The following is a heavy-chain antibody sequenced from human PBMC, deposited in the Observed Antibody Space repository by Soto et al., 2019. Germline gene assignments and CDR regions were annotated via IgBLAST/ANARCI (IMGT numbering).Heavy chain of an antibody. CDR3: ARDAPYSNAHMDV. J-gene: IGHJ6*03. D-gene: IGHD6-13*01. V-gene: IGHV3-21*06. CDR2: ISGSSNYI. Sequence: EVQLVESGGGLVKPGGSLRLSCAASGFNFSTYTMNWVRQAPGKGLEWVSCISGSSNYIYYADSVKGRLTISRDNAKNSLSLQMNSLSAEDTAVYYCARDAPYSNAHMDVWGKGTTVTVSS. CDR1: GFNFSTYT.